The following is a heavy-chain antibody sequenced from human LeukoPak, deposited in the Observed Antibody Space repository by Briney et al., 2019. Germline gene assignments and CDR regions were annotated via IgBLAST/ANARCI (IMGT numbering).Heavy chain of an antibody. Sequence: PSETLSLTCTVSGGSISSYYWSWIRQPPGKGLEWTGYIYYSGSTNYNPSLKSRVTISVDTSKNQFSLKLSSVTAADTAVYYCARVKGSSGLFDYWGQGTLVTVSS. V-gene: IGHV4-59*01. CDR1: GGSISSYY. CDR2: IYYSGST. J-gene: IGHJ4*02. CDR3: ARVKGSSGLFDY. D-gene: IGHD6-19*01.